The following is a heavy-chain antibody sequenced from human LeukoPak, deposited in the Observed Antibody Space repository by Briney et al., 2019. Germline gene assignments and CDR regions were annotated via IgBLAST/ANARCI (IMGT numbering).Heavy chain of an antibody. CDR2: LYYSGST. Sequence: SETLSLTCIVSGGSISSSTFYWGWIRQPPGKGLEWIGSLYYSGSTYYNPSLKSRVTISVDTSKNQFSLKLSSVTAADTAVYYCARRDYDILTGYFRYWGQGTLVTVSS. V-gene: IGHV4-39*01. D-gene: IGHD3-9*01. CDR3: ARRDYDILTGYFRY. J-gene: IGHJ4*02. CDR1: GGSISSSTFY.